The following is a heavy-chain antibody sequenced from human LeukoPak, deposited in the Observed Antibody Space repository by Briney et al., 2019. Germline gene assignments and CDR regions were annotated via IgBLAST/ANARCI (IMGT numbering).Heavy chain of an antibody. CDR1: GGSISSYY. J-gene: IGHJ4*02. V-gene: IGHV4-59*01. CDR2: IYYSGST. D-gene: IGHD6-13*01. Sequence: SETLSLTCTVSGGSISSYYWSWIRQPPGKGLEWIGYIYYSGSTNYNPPLKSRVTISVDTSKNQFSLKLSSVTAADTAVYYCARGYSSSWYYFDYWGQGTLVTVSS. CDR3: ARGYSSSWYYFDY.